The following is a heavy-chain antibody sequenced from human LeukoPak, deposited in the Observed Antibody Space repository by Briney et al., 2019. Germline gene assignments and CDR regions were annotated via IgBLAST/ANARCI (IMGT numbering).Heavy chain of an antibody. CDR3: ARDYDLNWFDP. J-gene: IGHJ5*02. V-gene: IGHV3-48*03. Sequence: GGSLRLSCAASGFTFSSYDMNWVRQAPGKGLEWVSYISSSGSTIYYADSVKGRFTISRDNAKNSLYLQMNSLRAEDTAVYYCARDYDLNWFDPWGQGTLVTVSS. CDR1: GFTFSSYD. D-gene: IGHD5-12*01. CDR2: ISSSGSTI.